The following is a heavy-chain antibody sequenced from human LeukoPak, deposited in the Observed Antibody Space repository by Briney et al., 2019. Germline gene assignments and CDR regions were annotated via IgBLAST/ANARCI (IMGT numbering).Heavy chain of an antibody. V-gene: IGHV1-69*13. Sequence: ASVKVSCKASGGTFSSYAISWVRQAPGQGLEWMGGIIPIFGTANYAQKFQGRVTITADESTSTAYMELSSLRSEDTAVYYCARGTASRPYFDYWGQGTLVTVSS. J-gene: IGHJ4*02. CDR2: IIPIFGTA. CDR3: ARGTASRPYFDY. D-gene: IGHD1-1*01. CDR1: GGTFSSYA.